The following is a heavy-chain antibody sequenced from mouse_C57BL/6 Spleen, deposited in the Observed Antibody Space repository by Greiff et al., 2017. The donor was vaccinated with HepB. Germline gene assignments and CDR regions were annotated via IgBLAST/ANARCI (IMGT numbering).Heavy chain of an antibody. CDR1: GFTFSSYG. Sequence: EVMLVESGGDLVKPGGSLKLSCAASGFTFSSYGMSWVRQTPDKRLEWVATISSGGSYTYYPDSVKGRFTISRDTAKNTLYLQMSSLKSEDTAMYYCARHEAYWGQGTLVTVSA. CDR3: ARHEAY. V-gene: IGHV5-6*02. J-gene: IGHJ3*01. CDR2: ISSGGSYT.